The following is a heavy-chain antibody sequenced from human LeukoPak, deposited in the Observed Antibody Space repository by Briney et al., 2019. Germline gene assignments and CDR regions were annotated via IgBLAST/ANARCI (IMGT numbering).Heavy chain of an antibody. Sequence: SETLSLTCTVSGGSISSYFWSWIRQPPGKGLEWLGYIYHSGSTNYNPSLKSRVTISVDTSKNQFSLKLNSVTAADTAVYYCARTSHPTTVVSPYDFWGQGTLVTVSS. V-gene: IGHV4-59*01. J-gene: IGHJ4*02. CDR1: GGSISSYF. CDR2: IYHSGST. D-gene: IGHD4-23*01. CDR3: ARTSHPTTVVSPYDF.